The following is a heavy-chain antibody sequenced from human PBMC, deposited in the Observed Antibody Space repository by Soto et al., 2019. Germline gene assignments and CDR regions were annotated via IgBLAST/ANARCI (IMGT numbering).Heavy chain of an antibody. Sequence: PGGSLRLSCAASAFSFSTSWMHWVRQAPGEGLVWVSRINPDGRTINYADSVKGRFTISRDNAKNTLYLQMSSLSDEDTAVYYCARAIRGFSYVVDYWGQGTLVTVSS. V-gene: IGHV3-74*01. J-gene: IGHJ4*02. CDR3: ARAIRGFSYVVDY. CDR1: AFSFSTSW. CDR2: INPDGRTI. D-gene: IGHD5-18*01.